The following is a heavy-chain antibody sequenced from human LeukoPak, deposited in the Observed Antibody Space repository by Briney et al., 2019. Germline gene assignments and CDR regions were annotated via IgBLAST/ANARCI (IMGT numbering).Heavy chain of an antibody. CDR2: IRSDGNNK. Sequence: GGSLRLSCVASGFSFNRYGMHWVRQAPGMGLEWVAFIRSDGNNKSYADSVKGRITISRDNSKNMLFLQMNSLRPEDTAVYYCAKDRSVLSGEPPGAYWGQGTLLTVSS. CDR3: AKDRSVLSGEPPGAY. CDR1: GFSFNRYG. D-gene: IGHD3-9*01. J-gene: IGHJ4*02. V-gene: IGHV3-30*02.